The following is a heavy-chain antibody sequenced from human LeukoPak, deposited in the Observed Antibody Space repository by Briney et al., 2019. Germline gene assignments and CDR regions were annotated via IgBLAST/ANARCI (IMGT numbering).Heavy chain of an antibody. CDR2: IYSGGST. CDR1: GFTVSSNY. Sequence: GGSLRLSCAASGFTVSSNYVSWVRQAPGKGLEWVSVIYSGGSTYYADSVKGRFTISRDNSKNTLYLQMNSLRAEDTAVYYCARAIYYYYMDVWGKGTTVTVSS. J-gene: IGHJ6*03. V-gene: IGHV3-53*01. CDR3: ARAIYYYYMDV.